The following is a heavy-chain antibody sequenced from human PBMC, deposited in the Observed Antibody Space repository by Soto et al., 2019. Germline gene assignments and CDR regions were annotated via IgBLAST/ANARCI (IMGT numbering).Heavy chain of an antibody. CDR2: ISGSGGST. CDR1: GFTFSSYA. V-gene: IGHV3-23*01. Sequence: GESLKISCAASGFTFSSYAMSWVRQAPGKGLEWVSAISGSGGSTYYADSVKGRFTISRDNSKNTLYLQMNSLRAEDTAVYYCAKDLSPYCSSTSCSFDYWGQGTLVTVSS. D-gene: IGHD2-2*01. J-gene: IGHJ4*02. CDR3: AKDLSPYCSSTSCSFDY.